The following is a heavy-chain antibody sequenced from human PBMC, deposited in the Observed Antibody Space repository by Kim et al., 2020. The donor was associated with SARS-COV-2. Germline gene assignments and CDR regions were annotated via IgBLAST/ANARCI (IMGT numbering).Heavy chain of an antibody. J-gene: IGHJ4*02. V-gene: IGHV3-30*07. D-gene: IGHD3-22*01. Sequence: DSVKGRFTISRDNSKNTLYLLMDNLRDEDTAVYYCARNRYTYYYDSSGYNHWGQGTRATVPS. CDR3: ARNRYTYYYDSSGYNH.